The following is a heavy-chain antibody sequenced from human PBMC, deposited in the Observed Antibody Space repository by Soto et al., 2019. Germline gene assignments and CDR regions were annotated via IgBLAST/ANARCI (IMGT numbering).Heavy chain of an antibody. CDR2: ISGSGGSP. CDR3: EKARCTSNTCYVPDH. Sequence: QPGGSLRLSCAAAGVTFSGHTMSWVRQAPGKGLGWVSAISGSGGSPSYADSVQGRFTISRDNPKNTLYLQMSSLRVEDTAIYYCEKARCTSNTCYVPDHWGQGTLVTVSS. V-gene: IGHV3-23*01. J-gene: IGHJ5*02. CDR1: GVTFSGHT. D-gene: IGHD2-15*01.